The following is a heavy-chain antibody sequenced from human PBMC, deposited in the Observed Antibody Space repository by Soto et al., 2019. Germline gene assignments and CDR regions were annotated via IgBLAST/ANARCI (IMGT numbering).Heavy chain of an antibody. CDR3: ARALEGSSSSFDY. D-gene: IGHD6-13*01. CDR2: IYYSGST. CDR1: GGSISSVGYY. V-gene: IGHV4-31*03. J-gene: IGHJ4*02. Sequence: QVQLQESGPGLVKPSQTLSLTCTVSGGSISSVGYYWSWIRQHPGKGLEWIGYIYYSGSTYYNPSLKSRVTISVDTSKNQFSLKLSSVTAADTAVHYCARALEGSSSSFDYWGQGTLVTVSS.